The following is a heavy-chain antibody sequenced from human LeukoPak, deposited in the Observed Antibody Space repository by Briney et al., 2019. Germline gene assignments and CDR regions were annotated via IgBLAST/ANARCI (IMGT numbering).Heavy chain of an antibody. J-gene: IGHJ4*02. D-gene: IGHD2-15*01. CDR1: EYTFTIYD. V-gene: IGHV1-8*01. CDR2: MNPNSGNT. Sequence: GASVTVSFTASEYTFTIYDINWVQLATGQGLEWMGWMNPNSGNTGYSQKFQGRVTMTRNTSISTAYMELSSLRSEDTAVYYCARAPPVAADYWGQGTLVTVSS. CDR3: ARAPPVAADY.